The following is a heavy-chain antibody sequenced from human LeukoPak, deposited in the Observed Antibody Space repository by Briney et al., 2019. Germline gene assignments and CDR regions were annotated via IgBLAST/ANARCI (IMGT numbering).Heavy chain of an antibody. Sequence: ASVKVSCKASGYTFTSYGISWVRQAPGQGLEWMGWISAYNGNTNYAQKLQGRVTMTTDTSTSTAYMELRSLRSDDTAVYYCARINSSWYRGAFGYWGQGTLVTVSS. V-gene: IGHV1-18*01. CDR3: ARINSSWYRGAFGY. D-gene: IGHD6-13*01. CDR2: ISAYNGNT. CDR1: GYTFTSYG. J-gene: IGHJ4*02.